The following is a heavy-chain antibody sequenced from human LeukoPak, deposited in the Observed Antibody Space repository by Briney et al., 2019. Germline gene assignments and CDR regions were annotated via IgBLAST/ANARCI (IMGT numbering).Heavy chain of an antibody. V-gene: IGHV3-7*01. D-gene: IGHD3-10*02. CDR2: IGKDGGAK. J-gene: IGHJ6*02. CDR3: ARVLGSYDVGDV. Sequence: TGGSLRLSCEASGFTFRSYWMSWVRQAPGKGLEWVANIGKDGGAKFYLDSVEGRFTISRDNAGNSLYLQMNSLRAEDTAVYYCARVLGSYDVGDVWGQGTTVTVSS. CDR1: GFTFRSYW.